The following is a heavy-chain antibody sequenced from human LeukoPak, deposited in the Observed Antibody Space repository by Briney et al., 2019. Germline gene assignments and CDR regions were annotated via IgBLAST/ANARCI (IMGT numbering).Heavy chain of an antibody. CDR1: GGTFSSYA. CDR2: IIPIFGTA. J-gene: IGHJ5*02. D-gene: IGHD2-21*02. Sequence: SVKVSCKASGGTFSSYAISWVRQAPGQGLEWMGGIIPIFGTANYAQKFQGRVTITADESTSTAYMELSSLRSEDTAVYYCAESRTVVTAILPFVWFDPWGQGTLVTVSS. CDR3: AESRTVVTAILPFVWFDP. V-gene: IGHV1-69*13.